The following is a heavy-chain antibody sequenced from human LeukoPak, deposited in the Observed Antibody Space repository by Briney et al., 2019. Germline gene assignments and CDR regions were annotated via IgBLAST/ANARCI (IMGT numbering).Heavy chain of an antibody. J-gene: IGHJ6*03. Sequence: GASVKVSCKASGYTFTSYGISWVRQAPGQGLEWMGWINAYNGNTNYAQKFQGRVTITADKSTSTAYMELSSLRSEDTAVYYCARGQGYYMDVWGKGTTVTVSS. V-gene: IGHV1-18*01. CDR2: INAYNGNT. CDR3: ARGQGYYMDV. CDR1: GYTFTSYG.